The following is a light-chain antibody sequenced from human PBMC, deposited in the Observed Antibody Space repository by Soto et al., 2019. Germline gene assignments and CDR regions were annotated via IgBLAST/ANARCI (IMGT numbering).Light chain of an antibody. CDR1: SSDVGSYNL. Sequence: QSVLTQPAPVSGSPGQSITISCTGTSSDVGSYNLVSWYQQHPGKAPKLMIYEGTKRPSGVSNRFSGSKSGNTASLTIPGLQAEDEADYYCCSYAGSSFYVFGTGTKVTVL. CDR2: EGT. J-gene: IGLJ1*01. V-gene: IGLV2-23*01. CDR3: CSYAGSSFYV.